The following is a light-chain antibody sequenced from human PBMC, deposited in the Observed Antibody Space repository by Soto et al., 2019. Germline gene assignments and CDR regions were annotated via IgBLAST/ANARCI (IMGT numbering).Light chain of an antibody. Sequence: IVLTQSPGTLSLSPGERATFSCRSSQSVSSSYLAWYQQKPGQAPRLLIYASSSRATGIPDRFSGSGSGTDFTLSISRXEPEDFAVYYCQQYRSSPPTFGQGTKVDIK. CDR3: QQYRSSPPT. CDR1: QSVSSSY. J-gene: IGKJ1*01. CDR2: ASS. V-gene: IGKV3-20*01.